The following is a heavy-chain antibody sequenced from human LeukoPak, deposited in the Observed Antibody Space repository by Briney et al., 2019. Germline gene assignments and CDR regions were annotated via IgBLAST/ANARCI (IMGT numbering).Heavy chain of an antibody. J-gene: IGHJ5*02. CDR2: ISAYNGNT. Sequence: ASVKVSCKASGYTFTSYGISWVRQAPGQGLEWMGWISAYNGNTNYAQKLQGRVTMTTDTSTSTAYMELRSLRSDDTAVYYCARDYRLTYYYGSGSYYNGWFDPWGQGTLVTVSS. CDR1: GYTFTSYG. CDR3: ARDYRLTYYYGSGSYYNGWFDP. D-gene: IGHD3-10*01. V-gene: IGHV1-18*01.